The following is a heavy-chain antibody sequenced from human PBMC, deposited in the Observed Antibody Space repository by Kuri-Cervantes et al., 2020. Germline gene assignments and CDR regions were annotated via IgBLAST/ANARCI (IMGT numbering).Heavy chain of an antibody. Sequence: SQTLSLTCVISGDSVSSKSAAWNWIRLSPSRGLEWLGRTYYRSKWYNDYAVSVKGRITINPDTSKNQFSLQLDSVTPEDTAVYYCARDEWENWRPSHLHAFGIWGQGTMVTVSS. CDR1: GDSVSSKSAA. CDR3: ARDEWENWRPSHLHAFGI. CDR2: TYYRSKWYN. D-gene: IGHD1-1*01. J-gene: IGHJ3*02. V-gene: IGHV6-1*01.